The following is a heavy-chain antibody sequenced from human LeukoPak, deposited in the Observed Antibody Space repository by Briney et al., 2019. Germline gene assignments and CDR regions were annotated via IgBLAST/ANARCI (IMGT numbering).Heavy chain of an antibody. V-gene: IGHV3-30*18. D-gene: IGHD1-26*01. CDR3: AKTLWDLRKGETFDY. CDR2: ISYDGNNK. CDR1: GVTFTSYA. Sequence: PGGTLRLSCAASGVTFTSYAMHWVRQAPGKGLEGVAVISYDGNNKDYADSVKGRFTISRDDSKNTLYLQMSSLTPEDTAVYYCAKTLWDLRKGETFDYWGQGTLVTVSS. J-gene: IGHJ4*02.